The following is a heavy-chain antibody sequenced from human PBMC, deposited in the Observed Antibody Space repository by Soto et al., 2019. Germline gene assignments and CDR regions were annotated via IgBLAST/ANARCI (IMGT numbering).Heavy chain of an antibody. V-gene: IGHV1-69*13. CDR1: GGTFSSYA. Sequence: SVKVPCKASGGTFSSYAISWVRQAPGQGLEWMGGIIPIFGTANYAQKFQGRVTITADESTSTAYMELSSLRSEDTAVYYCARPRGDDYSNYYYYYYGMDVWGQGTTVTVSS. D-gene: IGHD4-4*01. CDR2: IIPIFGTA. J-gene: IGHJ6*02. CDR3: ARPRGDDYSNYYYYYYGMDV.